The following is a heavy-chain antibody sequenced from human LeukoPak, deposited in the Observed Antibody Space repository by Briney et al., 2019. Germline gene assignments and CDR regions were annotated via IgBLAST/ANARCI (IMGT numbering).Heavy chain of an antibody. CDR3: ARDRVWYSSSWSFDY. Sequence: GVLRLSCAASGFTFRSYGMHWVRQAPGKGLEWVAIIRYDGTNKYYADSVKGRFTISRDNAKNSLYLQMNSLRAEDTAVYYCARDRVWYSSSWSFDYWGQGTLVTVSS. D-gene: IGHD6-13*01. CDR1: GFTFRSYG. V-gene: IGHV3-30*02. J-gene: IGHJ4*02. CDR2: IRYDGTNK.